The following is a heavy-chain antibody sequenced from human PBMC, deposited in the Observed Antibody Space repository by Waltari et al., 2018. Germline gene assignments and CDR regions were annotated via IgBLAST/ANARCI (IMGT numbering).Heavy chain of an antibody. CDR1: GFISSNFC. CDR3: VKWDYSGSGFSHFYPMDV. Sequence: QVQLVASGGGMVQPGRSLRLSRLASGFISSNFCMHCVRQATGKGLEGVEFISYDGSNKNYRDSVKGRFTISRDNSKNRLSLQMNSLTPEDTAVYHCVKWDYSGSGFSHFYPMDVWGQGTTVTVS. J-gene: IGHJ6*02. D-gene: IGHD3-10*01. V-gene: IGHV3-30*18. CDR2: ISYDGSNK.